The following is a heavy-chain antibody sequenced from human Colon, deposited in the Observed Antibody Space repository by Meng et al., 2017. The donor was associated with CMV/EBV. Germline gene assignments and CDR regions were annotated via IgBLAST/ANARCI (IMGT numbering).Heavy chain of an antibody. J-gene: IGHJ6*02. CDR3: ARGWGGSMVRAHGGLDV. CDR1: GYTFTNYD. CDR2: MNPNSGNT. Sequence: ASVQVSCKASGYTFTNYDINWVRQGGQGLEWMGWMNPNSGNTGYLQKFQGRVTMTRNTSITTAYMELSSLRSEDTAVDYCARGWGGSMVRAHGGLDVWGQGTTVTVSS. V-gene: IGHV1-8*01. D-gene: IGHD3-10*01.